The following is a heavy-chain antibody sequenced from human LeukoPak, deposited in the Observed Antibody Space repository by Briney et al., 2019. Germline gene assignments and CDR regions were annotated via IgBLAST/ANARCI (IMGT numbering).Heavy chain of an antibody. V-gene: IGHV4-4*07. D-gene: IGHD3-10*01. CDR2: IYNSGST. CDR3: ARQTFGDLYFDS. CDR1: GGSISSYY. Sequence: SETLSLTCTVSGGSISSYYWNWIRQPAGKGLEWMGRIYNSGSTNYNPSLKSRVTISTDMSKSQLSLQLSSVTAADTAVYYCARQTFGDLYFDSWGQGTLVIVSS. J-gene: IGHJ4*02.